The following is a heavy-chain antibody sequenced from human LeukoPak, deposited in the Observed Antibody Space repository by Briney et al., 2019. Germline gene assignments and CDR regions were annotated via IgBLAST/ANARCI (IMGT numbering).Heavy chain of an antibody. J-gene: IGHJ4*02. V-gene: IGHV3-33*01. CDR3: ARDRSRLTTVVTPAY. CDR2: IWYDGSNK. D-gene: IGHD4-23*01. Sequence: GGSLRLSCAASGFTFSSYGMHWVRQAPGKGLEWVAVIWYDGSNKYYADSVKGRFTISRDNSKNTLYLQMNSLRAEDTAVYYCARDRSRLTTVVTPAYWGQGTLVTVSS. CDR1: GFTFSSYG.